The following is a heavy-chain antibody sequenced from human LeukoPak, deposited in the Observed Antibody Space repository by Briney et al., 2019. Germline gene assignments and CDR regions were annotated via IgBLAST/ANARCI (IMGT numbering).Heavy chain of an antibody. Sequence: GGSLRLSCAASGFTFSSYAMTWVRQAPGKGLEWVSSIRGSGDSTYYADSVKGRFTISRDNSKSTLYLQMNSLGVEDTAVYYCAREDGSGTYYRDYWGQGTLVTVSS. CDR2: IRGSGDST. J-gene: IGHJ4*02. CDR1: GFTFSSYA. CDR3: AREDGSGTYYRDY. V-gene: IGHV3-23*01. D-gene: IGHD3-10*01.